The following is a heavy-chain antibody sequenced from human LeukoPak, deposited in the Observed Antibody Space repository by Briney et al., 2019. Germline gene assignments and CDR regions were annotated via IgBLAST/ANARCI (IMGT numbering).Heavy chain of an antibody. V-gene: IGHV3-30-3*01. CDR3: AKGSLRGYFYMDV. CDR2: ISYDGSNK. D-gene: IGHD3-10*01. Sequence: GGSLRLSCAASGFTFSSYAMHWVRQAPGKGLEWVAVISYDGSNKYYADSVKGRFTISRDNSKNTLYLQMNSLRAEDTAVYFCAKGSLRGYFYMDVWGKGTTVTVSS. CDR1: GFTFSSYA. J-gene: IGHJ6*03.